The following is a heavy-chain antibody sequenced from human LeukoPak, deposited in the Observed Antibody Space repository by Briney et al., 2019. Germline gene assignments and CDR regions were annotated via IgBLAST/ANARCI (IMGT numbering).Heavy chain of an antibody. CDR1: GGSFSGYY. J-gene: IGHJ4*02. CDR3: ARGRYSSGWYLDY. D-gene: IGHD6-19*01. V-gene: IGHV4-34*01. CDR2: INHSGST. Sequence: ASETLSLTCAVYGGSFSGYYWSWIRQPPGKGREWIGEINHSGSTNYNPPLKSRVTISVDTSKNQFSLKLSSVTAADTAVYYCARGRYSSGWYLDYWGQGTLVTVSS.